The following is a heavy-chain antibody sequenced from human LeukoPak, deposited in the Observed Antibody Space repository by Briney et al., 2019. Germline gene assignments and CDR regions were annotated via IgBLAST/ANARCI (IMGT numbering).Heavy chain of an antibody. CDR2: IYYSGST. CDR1: GGSISSSSYY. V-gene: IGHV4-39*07. Sequence: SETLSLTCTVSGGSISSSSYYWGWIRQPPGKGLEWIGSIYYSGSTYYNPSLKSRVTISVDTSKNQFSLKLSSVTAADTAVYYCARVNWNYRYFDYWGQGTLVTVSS. CDR3: ARVNWNYRYFDY. D-gene: IGHD1-7*01. J-gene: IGHJ4*02.